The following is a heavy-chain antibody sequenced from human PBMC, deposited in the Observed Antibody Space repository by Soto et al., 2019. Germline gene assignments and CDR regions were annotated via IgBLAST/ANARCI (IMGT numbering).Heavy chain of an antibody. CDR3: VRPSLVVAAATWEDC. J-gene: IGHJ4*02. CDR1: GFTFSSYW. D-gene: IGHD2-15*01. V-gene: IGHV3-74*01. CDR2: INSDGSST. Sequence: EVQLVESGGGLVQPGESLRLSCAASGFTFSSYWMHWVRQAPGKGLVWVSRINSDGSSTSYAGSVKGQFTISRDNAKNTLYLRMNSRNAEVTTLYPVVRPSLVVAAATWEDCWGQGSLVTDFS.